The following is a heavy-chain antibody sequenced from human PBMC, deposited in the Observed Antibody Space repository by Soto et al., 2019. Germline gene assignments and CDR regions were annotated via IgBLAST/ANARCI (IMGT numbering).Heavy chain of an antibody. CDR1: GYTFTSYD. J-gene: IGHJ6*03. CDR3: ARTMITFGGVIADYYYYMDV. CDR2: MNPNSGNT. V-gene: IGHV1-8*01. Sequence: EASVKVSCKASGYTFTSYDINWVRQATGQGLEWMGWMNPNSGNTGYAQKFQGRVTMTRNTSISTAYMELSSLRSEDTAVYYCARTMITFGGVIADYYYYMDVWGKGTTVTVSS. D-gene: IGHD3-16*02.